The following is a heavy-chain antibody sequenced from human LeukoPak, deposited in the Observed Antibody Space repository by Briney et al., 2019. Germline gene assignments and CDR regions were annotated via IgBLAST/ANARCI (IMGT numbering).Heavy chain of an antibody. D-gene: IGHD3-16*01. CDR3: AKNGGPHGMDV. V-gene: IGHV3-7*02. CDR1: GFTFSSIW. CDR2: INHDGSEI. Sequence: PGGSLTLSCATSGFTFSSIWMIWVRQAPGKALEWVANINHDGSEINYVDSVKGRFTISRDNAKHSLHLQMNSLRVEDTAVYYCAKNGGPHGMDVWGQGTTVTVSS. J-gene: IGHJ6*02.